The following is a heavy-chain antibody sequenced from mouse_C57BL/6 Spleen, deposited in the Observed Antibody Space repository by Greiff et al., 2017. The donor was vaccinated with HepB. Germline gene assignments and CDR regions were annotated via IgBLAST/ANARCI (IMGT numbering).Heavy chain of an antibody. CDR3: TLDSSGYRREAWFAY. Sequence: EVQLQQSGAELVRPGASVKLSCTASGFNIKDDYMHWVKQRPEQGLEWIGWIDPENGDTEYASKFQGKATITADTSSNTAYLQLSSLTSEDTAVYYGTLDSSGYRREAWFAYWGQGTLVTVSA. V-gene: IGHV14-4*01. CDR2: IDPENGDT. J-gene: IGHJ3*01. CDR1: GFNIKDDY. D-gene: IGHD3-2*02.